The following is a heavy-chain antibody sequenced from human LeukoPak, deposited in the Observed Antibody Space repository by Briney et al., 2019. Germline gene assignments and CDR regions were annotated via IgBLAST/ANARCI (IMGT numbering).Heavy chain of an antibody. J-gene: IGHJ4*02. CDR1: GGTFSSYA. V-gene: IGHV1-69*01. Sequence: SVKVSCKASGGTFSSYAISWVRQAPGQGLEWMGGIIPIFGTANYAQKFQGSVTITADESTSTAYMELSSLRSEDTAVYYCARGYVSGSGGSLFDYWGQGTLVTVSS. CDR2: IIPIFGTA. CDR3: ARGYVSGSGGSLFDY. D-gene: IGHD2-15*01.